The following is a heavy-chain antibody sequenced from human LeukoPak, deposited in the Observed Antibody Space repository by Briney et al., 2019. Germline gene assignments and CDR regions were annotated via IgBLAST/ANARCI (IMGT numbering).Heavy chain of an antibody. CDR3: ARSISSTSFRFDY. CDR1: GFTFSSYS. V-gene: IGHV3-21*01. CDR2: ISSSSSYI. Sequence: PGGSLRHSCAASGFTFSSYSMNWVRQAPGKGLEWVSSISSSSSYIYYADLVKGRFTISRDNAKNSLYLQMNSLRAEDTAVYYCARSISSTSFRFDYWGQGTLVTVSS. J-gene: IGHJ4*02. D-gene: IGHD2-2*01.